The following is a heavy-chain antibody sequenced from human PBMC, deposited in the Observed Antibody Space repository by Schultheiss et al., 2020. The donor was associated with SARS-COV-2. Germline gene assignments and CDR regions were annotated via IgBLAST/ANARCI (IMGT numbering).Heavy chain of an antibody. Sequence: GGSLRLSCAASGFTFSSYAMHWVRQAPGKGLEWVAVISYDGSNKYYADSVKGRFTISRDNSKNTLYLQMNSLRAEDTAVYYCARQRSYSSSWLNWFDPWGQGTLVTVSS. D-gene: IGHD6-13*01. V-gene: IGHV3-30-3*01. CDR1: GFTFSSYA. CDR3: ARQRSYSSSWLNWFDP. J-gene: IGHJ5*02. CDR2: ISYDGSNK.